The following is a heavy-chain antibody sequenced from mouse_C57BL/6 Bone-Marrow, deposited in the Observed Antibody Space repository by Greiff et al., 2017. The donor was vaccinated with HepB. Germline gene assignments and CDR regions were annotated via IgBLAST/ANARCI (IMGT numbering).Heavy chain of an antibody. CDR2: ISRGGSYT. CDR3: ARHADLRSPVAY. Sequence: EVKLMESGGDLVKPGGSLKLSCAASGFTFSSYGMSWVRQTPDKRLEWVATISRGGSYTYYPDSVKGRFTISRDNAKNTLYLQMSSLTSEDTAMYYCARHADLRSPVAYWGQGTLVTVSA. J-gene: IGHJ3*01. D-gene: IGHD1-1*01. V-gene: IGHV5-6*01. CDR1: GFTFSSYG.